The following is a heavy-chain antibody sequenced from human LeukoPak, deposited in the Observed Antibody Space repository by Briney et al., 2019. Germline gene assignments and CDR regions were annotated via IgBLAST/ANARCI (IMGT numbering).Heavy chain of an antibody. CDR3: ARMYSSNWYYFDY. D-gene: IGHD6-13*01. Sequence: ASVKVSCKASGYTFTSYGINWVRQAPGQGVEWMGWISAYNGNTNYAQKLQGRVTMTTDTSTSTVYMELRSLRSDDTAMYYCARMYSSNWYYFDYWGQGTLVTVSS. V-gene: IGHV1-18*01. CDR1: GYTFTSYG. J-gene: IGHJ4*02. CDR2: ISAYNGNT.